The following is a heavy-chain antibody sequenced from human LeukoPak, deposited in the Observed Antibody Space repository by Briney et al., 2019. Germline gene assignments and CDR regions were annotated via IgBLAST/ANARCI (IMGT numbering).Heavy chain of an antibody. V-gene: IGHV4-39*01. CDR3: ARGRQGSRTDFDI. J-gene: IGHJ3*02. Sequence: PSETLSLTCTVSGGSISSSSYYWGWIRQPPGKGREWIGSIDYSGSTYDNPSLKSRVTISVDTSKNQFSLKLSSVTAADTAVYYCARGRQGSRTDFDIWGQGTMVTVPS. CDR2: IDYSGST. D-gene: IGHD2-15*01. CDR1: GGSISSSSYY.